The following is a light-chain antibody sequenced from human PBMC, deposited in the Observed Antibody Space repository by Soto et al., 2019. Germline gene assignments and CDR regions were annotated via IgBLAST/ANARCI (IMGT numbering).Light chain of an antibody. J-gene: IGKJ1*01. CDR2: GAS. CDR3: QQYDSWPGT. Sequence: EQVITQSSSTLSVSLGERATLSCRTSQSVSTYLAWYQKKPGQAPRLLMYGASTRATGIPARFSGSGSGTEFTLTISSLQSEDFAIYYCQQYDSWPGTFGQGTKVDIK. V-gene: IGKV3-15*01. CDR1: QSVSTY.